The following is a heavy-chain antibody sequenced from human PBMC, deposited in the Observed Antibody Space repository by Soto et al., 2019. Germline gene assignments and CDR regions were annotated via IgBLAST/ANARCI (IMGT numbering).Heavy chain of an antibody. D-gene: IGHD3-9*01. V-gene: IGHV1-2*04. J-gene: IGHJ6*02. CDR1: GYTSTGYY. Sequence: ASVKVSCKASGYTSTGYYMHWVRQAPGQGLEWMGWINPNSGGTNYAQKFQGWVTMTRDTSISTAYMELSRLRSDDTAVYYCARARLRYFDWLPPGYYYGMDVWGQGTTVTVSS. CDR3: ARARLRYFDWLPPGYYYGMDV. CDR2: INPNSGGT.